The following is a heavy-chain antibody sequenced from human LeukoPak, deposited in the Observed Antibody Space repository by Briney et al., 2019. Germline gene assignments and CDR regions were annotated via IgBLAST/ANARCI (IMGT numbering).Heavy chain of an antibody. CDR1: GFTFSSYA. Sequence: GGSLRLSCAASGFTFSSYAMSWVRQAPGKGLEWVSAISGSGGSTYYADSVKGRFTISRDNSKNTLHLQMNSLRAEDTAVYYCAKDLTMIVVVITFDYWGQGTLVTVSS. V-gene: IGHV3-23*01. CDR3: AKDLTMIVVVITFDY. D-gene: IGHD3-22*01. CDR2: ISGSGGST. J-gene: IGHJ4*02.